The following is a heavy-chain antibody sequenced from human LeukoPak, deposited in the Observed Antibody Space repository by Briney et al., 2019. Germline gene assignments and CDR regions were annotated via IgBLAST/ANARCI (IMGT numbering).Heavy chain of an antibody. V-gene: IGHV4-59*01. CDR3: ARGNSGSYV. D-gene: IGHD1-26*01. J-gene: IGHJ4*02. Sequence: SETLSLTCTVSGGSISSNYWSWIRQPPGKGLEWVGYIYYSGSTNYNPSPKSRVTISVDTSKNQFSLKLSSVTAADTAVYYCARGNSGSYVWGQGTLVTVSS. CDR2: IYYSGST. CDR1: GGSISSNY.